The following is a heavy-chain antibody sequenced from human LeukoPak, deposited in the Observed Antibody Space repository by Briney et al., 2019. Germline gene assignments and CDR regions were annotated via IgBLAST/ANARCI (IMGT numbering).Heavy chain of an antibody. CDR2: INAYNGDT. Sequence: ASVKVSCKTSGYTFTNYGVSWVRQAPGQGLEWMGWINAYNGDTHYAQNLQGRLTMTTDTSTSTAFMELRSLRPDDTAVYYCARWGLVAPGTYYYYYMDVWGRGTTVTVSS. V-gene: IGHV1-18*01. CDR3: ARWGLVAPGTYYYYYMDV. CDR1: GYTFTNYG. J-gene: IGHJ6*03. D-gene: IGHD2-2*01.